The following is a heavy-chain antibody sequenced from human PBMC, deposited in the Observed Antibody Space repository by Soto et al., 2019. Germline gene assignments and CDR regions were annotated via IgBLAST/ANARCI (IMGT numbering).Heavy chain of an antibody. Sequence: QVQLMQSGAEVKKPGASVKVSCKASGDTFTNYYIHWVRQAPGQGLEWMGTVNPSGGHTTYSQNFLGRVTMTRDTSTSTXYMELTSLTSDDTAVYYCARGGHVVVVTAAFDYWGQGTLVTVSS. CDR2: VNPSGGHT. V-gene: IGHV1-46*01. J-gene: IGHJ4*02. CDR3: ARGGHVVVVTAAFDY. CDR1: GDTFTNYY. D-gene: IGHD2-21*02.